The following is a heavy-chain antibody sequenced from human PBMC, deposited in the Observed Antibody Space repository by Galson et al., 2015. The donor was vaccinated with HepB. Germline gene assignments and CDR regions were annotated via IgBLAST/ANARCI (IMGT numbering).Heavy chain of an antibody. V-gene: IGHV1-69*13. CDR1: GGTFSSYA. D-gene: IGHD3-3*01. Sequence: SVKVSCKASGGTFSSYAISWVRQAPGQGLEWMGGIIPIFGTANYAQKFQGRVTITADESTSTAYMELSSLRSEDTAVYYCARGDFWSGYRAADWFDPWGQGTLVTVSS. CDR2: IIPIFGTA. CDR3: ARGDFWSGYRAADWFDP. J-gene: IGHJ5*02.